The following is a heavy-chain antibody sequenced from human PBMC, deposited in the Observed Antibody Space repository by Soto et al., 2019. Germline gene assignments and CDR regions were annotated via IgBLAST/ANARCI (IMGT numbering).Heavy chain of an antibody. D-gene: IGHD2-15*01. J-gene: IGHJ5*02. Sequence: QVQLQESGPGLVKPSQTLSLTCTVSGDSIINHQYYWSWFRQPPGKGLEWIGFIYHSGSTSYNPSLQGRVTIAVDTSQNQFSLKLTSVTAADAAVYYCAKGSGYPWGRGTLVTVSS. V-gene: IGHV4-30-4*08. CDR2: IYHSGST. CDR1: GDSIINHQYY. CDR3: AKGSGYP.